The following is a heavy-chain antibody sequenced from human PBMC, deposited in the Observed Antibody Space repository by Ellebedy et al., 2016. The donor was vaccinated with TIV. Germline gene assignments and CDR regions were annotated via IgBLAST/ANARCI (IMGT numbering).Heavy chain of an antibody. J-gene: IGHJ6*02. CDR2: IKQDGSEK. D-gene: IGHD6-19*01. CDR1: GFTVSSYF. CDR3: ARVILDSGWSYYKYGTDV. Sequence: GGSLRLSCAASGFTVSSYFMSWVRQAPGKGLEWVANIKQDGSEKYYVDSVKGRFTISRDNAKTSLFMQMNSLRAEDTAVYYCARVILDSGWSYYKYGTDVWGQGTTVTVSS. V-gene: IGHV3-7*01.